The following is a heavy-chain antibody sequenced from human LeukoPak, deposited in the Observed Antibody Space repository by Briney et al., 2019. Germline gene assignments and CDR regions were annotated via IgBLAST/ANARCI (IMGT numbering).Heavy chain of an antibody. Sequence: GRSLRLSCAASGFTFSSYGTHWVRQAPGKGLEWVSSISSSSSYIYYADSVKGRFTISRDNAKNSLYLQMNSLRAEDTAVYYCAKHQLVAYFDYWGQGTLVTVSS. CDR3: AKHQLVAYFDY. D-gene: IGHD5-12*01. V-gene: IGHV3-21*01. CDR2: ISSSSSYI. J-gene: IGHJ4*02. CDR1: GFTFSSYG.